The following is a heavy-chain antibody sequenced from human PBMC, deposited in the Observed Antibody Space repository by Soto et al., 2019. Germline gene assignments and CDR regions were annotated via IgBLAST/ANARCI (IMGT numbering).Heavy chain of an antibody. J-gene: IGHJ4*02. CDR3: AYGTNRRGYSYGSDFEY. Sequence: SGPTLVNPTHTLTLTCTFSGFSLSTSGVGVGWIRQPPGKALEWLALIYWNDDKRYSPSLKSRLTITKDTSKNQVVLTMTNMDPGDTATYYCAYGTNRRGYSYGSDFEYWGQGTLVTVSS. CDR2: IYWNDDK. V-gene: IGHV2-5*01. D-gene: IGHD5-18*01. CDR1: GFSLSTSGVG.